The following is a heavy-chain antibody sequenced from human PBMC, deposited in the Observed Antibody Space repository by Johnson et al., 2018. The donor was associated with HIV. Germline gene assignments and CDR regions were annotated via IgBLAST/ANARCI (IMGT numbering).Heavy chain of an antibody. V-gene: IGHV3-15*01. CDR1: GFTVSSNY. J-gene: IGHJ3*02. CDR2: IKRKIEGEAT. D-gene: IGHD3-16*02. Sequence: VTLVESGGGLVQPGGSLRLSCAASGFTVSSNYMSWVRQAPGKGLAWVGRIKRKIEGEATDYAAPVKGRFTISRDDSKNTLFLQMSSLKTDDTAVYYCTTAIVIDAFDIWGQGTMVTVSS. CDR3: TTAIVIDAFDI.